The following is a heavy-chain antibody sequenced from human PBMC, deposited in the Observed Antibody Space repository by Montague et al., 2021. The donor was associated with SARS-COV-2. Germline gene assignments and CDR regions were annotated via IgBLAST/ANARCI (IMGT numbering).Heavy chain of an antibody. J-gene: IGHJ6*03. Sequence: SETLSLTCAVSGVSFSRYYWSWIRQPPGKGLEWIGEISHNGNTKYNPSLQSRVSISLDTSRNQFSLEVSSVTAADTVIYYCARLGDGIVPSPILGLGPYYSFYYMDVWGKGTTVTVSS. V-gene: IGHV4-34*01. CDR1: GVSFSRYY. CDR3: ARLGDGIVPSPILGLGPYYSFYYMDV. CDR2: ISHNGNT. D-gene: IGHD2-2*02.